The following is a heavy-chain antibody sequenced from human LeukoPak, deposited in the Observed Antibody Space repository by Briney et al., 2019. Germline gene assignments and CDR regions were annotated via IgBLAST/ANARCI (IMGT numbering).Heavy chain of an antibody. CDR2: IDTAGGT. Sequence: PGGSQRLSCAASGFTFSSYDMHWVRQGPGKGLEWVSGIDTAGGTYYAGSVKGRFTISRENAKNSFYLQMNSLRAGDTAAYFCTRRMRGLGSYSDAFDIWGQGTMVTVSS. CDR1: GFTFSSYD. D-gene: IGHD3-10*01. V-gene: IGHV3-13*04. J-gene: IGHJ3*02. CDR3: TRRMRGLGSYSDAFDI.